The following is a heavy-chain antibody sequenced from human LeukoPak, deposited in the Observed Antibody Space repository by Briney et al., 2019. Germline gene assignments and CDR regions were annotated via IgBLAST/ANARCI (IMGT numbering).Heavy chain of an antibody. CDR1: GYSFSSYG. Sequence: GAAGKGSCKASGYSFSSYGISWVRQAPGQGLEWMGWINPDSVAIQYAQRFQGRVTLTSDTSVSTAYMKLNSLKSDDTAVYFCAREIWLFQSWGQGTLVTV. D-gene: IGHD5-24*01. V-gene: IGHV1-2*02. CDR2: INPDSVAI. CDR3: AREIWLFQS. J-gene: IGHJ5*02.